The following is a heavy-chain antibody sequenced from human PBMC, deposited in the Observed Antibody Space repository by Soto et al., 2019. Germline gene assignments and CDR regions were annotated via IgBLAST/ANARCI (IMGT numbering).Heavy chain of an antibody. CDR3: ARVRTLRYFDWPTFDY. CDR1: GFTVSSNY. D-gene: IGHD3-9*01. J-gene: IGHJ4*02. CDR2: IYSGGST. V-gene: IGHV3-53*01. Sequence: GGSLRLSCAASGFTVSSNYMSWVRQAPGKGLEWVSVIYSGGSTYYADSVKGRFTISRDNSKNTLYLQMNSLRAEDTAAYYCARVRTLRYFDWPTFDYWGQGTLVTVSS.